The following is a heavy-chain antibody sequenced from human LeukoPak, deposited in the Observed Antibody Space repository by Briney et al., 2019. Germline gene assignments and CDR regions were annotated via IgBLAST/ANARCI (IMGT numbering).Heavy chain of an antibody. D-gene: IGHD5-12*01. CDR1: GGSISSYY. V-gene: IGHV4-59*01. CDR3: ARGPGEAGGYSGYEETYFDY. CDR2: IYYSGST. Sequence: SETLSLTCTVSGGSISSYYWSWIRQPPGKGLEWIGYIYYSGSTNYNPSLKSRVTISVDTSKNQFSLKLSSVTAADTAVYYCARGPGEAGGYSGYEETYFDYWGQGTLVTVSS. J-gene: IGHJ4*02.